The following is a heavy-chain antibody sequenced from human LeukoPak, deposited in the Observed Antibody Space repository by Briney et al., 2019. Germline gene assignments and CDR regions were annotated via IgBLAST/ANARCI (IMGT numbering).Heavy chain of an antibody. J-gene: IGHJ4*02. D-gene: IGHD2-2*01. CDR3: ARDVRYCSSTSCAINDY. V-gene: IGHV3-7*03. CDR1: GSTFSSYW. CDR2: IKQNGSEK. Sequence: PGGSLRLSCAASGSTFSSYWMSWVRQAPGKGLEWVANIKQNGSEKYYVDSVKGRFTISRDNAKNSLYLQMNSLRAEDTAVYYCARDVRYCSSTSCAINDYWGQGTLVTVSS.